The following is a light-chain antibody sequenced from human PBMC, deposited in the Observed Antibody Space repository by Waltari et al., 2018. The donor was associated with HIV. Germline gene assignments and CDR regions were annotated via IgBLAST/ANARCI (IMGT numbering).Light chain of an antibody. J-gene: IGKJ4*01. Sequence: DIVMTQSPNFLAVSLGERATINFRSSRTSLYSSGNRDCLDWYQQKPGQAPKVLIYGASTRACGVPDRFSGSGSGTNFSLTISALQSDDVALYYCQQYYTPGPTFGGGTKVEIK. CDR3: QQYYTPGPT. CDR2: GAS. V-gene: IGKV4-1*01. CDR1: RTSLYSSGNRDC.